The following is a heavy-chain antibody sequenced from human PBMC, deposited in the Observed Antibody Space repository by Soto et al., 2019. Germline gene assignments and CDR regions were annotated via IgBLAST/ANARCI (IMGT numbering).Heavy chain of an antibody. CDR3: ARGTSGLEVPAATGKGRSSPNPYYYYYYMDV. CDR2: IYYSGST. Sequence: SETLSLTCTVSGGSISSYYWSWIRQPPGKGLEWIGYIYYSGSTNYNPSLKSRVTISVDTSKNQFSLKLSAVTAADTAVYYCARGTSGLEVPAATGKGRSSPNPYYYYYYMDVWGKGTTVTVSS. D-gene: IGHD2-2*01. V-gene: IGHV4-59*01. J-gene: IGHJ6*03. CDR1: GGSISSYY.